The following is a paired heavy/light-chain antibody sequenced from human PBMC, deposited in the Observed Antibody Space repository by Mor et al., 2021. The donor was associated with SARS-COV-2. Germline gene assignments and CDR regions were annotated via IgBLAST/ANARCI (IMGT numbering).Light chain of an antibody. CDR3: HSYTGTDTLYV. V-gene: IGLV2-14*01. Sequence: QSALTQPASVSGSPGQSITIPCTGTSSDIGTYNYVSWYQQHPGKAPKLMIFEVTNRPSGVSNRFSGSKSGSTASLTISGLQTEDEADYYCHSYTGTDTLYVFGTGTKVTVL. CDR2: EVT. J-gene: IGLJ1*01. CDR1: SSDIGTYNY.
Heavy chain of an antibody. CDR3: ARDGGRYHFDS. J-gene: IGHJ4*02. D-gene: IGHD2-15*01. V-gene: IGHV4-59*01. CDR2: VYNSGTT. Sequence: QVQLQESGPGLVKPSETLSLTCTVSGGSITSFYWTWIRQPPGKGLECIGYVYNSGTTNYNPSLKSRVTISVDTAKNQFSLQLTSVTAADTAVYYCARDGGRYHFDSWGQGTLVTVSS. CDR1: GGSITSFY.